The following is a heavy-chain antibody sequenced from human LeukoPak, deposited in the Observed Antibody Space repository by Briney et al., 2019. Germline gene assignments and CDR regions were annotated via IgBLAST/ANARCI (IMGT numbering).Heavy chain of an antibody. CDR1: GGSISSSSYY. CDR3: ARHFVLMDSWRLFDY. CDR2: IYYSGST. J-gene: IGHJ4*02. Sequence: SETLSLTCTVSGGSISSSSYYWDWIRQPPGKGLEWIGSIYYSGSTYYNPSLKSRVTISVDTSKNQFSLKLSSVTAADTAVYYCARHFVLMDSWRLFDYGGQGTLVGVSS. V-gene: IGHV4-39*01. D-gene: IGHD1-20*01.